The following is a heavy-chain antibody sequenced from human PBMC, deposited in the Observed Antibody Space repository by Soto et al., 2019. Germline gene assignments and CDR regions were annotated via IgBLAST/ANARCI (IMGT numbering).Heavy chain of an antibody. Sequence: ASVKVSCKASGYTFTSFGITWVRQAPGQDLEWMGWISAYNGDTNYAPRLQGRVTMTTDTSTTTVYMELKNLKSDDTAVYYCARDQEYSTSGLYWFDLWGQGTQVTVSS. J-gene: IGHJ5*02. CDR2: ISAYNGDT. CDR1: GYTFTSFG. CDR3: ARDQEYSTSGLYWFDL. V-gene: IGHV1-18*04. D-gene: IGHD6-6*01.